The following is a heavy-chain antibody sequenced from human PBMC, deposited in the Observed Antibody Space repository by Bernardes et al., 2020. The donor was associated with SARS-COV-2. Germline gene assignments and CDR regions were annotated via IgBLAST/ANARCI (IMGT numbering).Heavy chain of an antibody. CDR2: LSSSGST. V-gene: IGHV4-59*01. D-gene: IGHD2-8*01. CDR1: GASISAYY. Sequence: SETLSLTCTVSGASISAYYWSWIRQSPGKGLEWIGYLSSSGSTNYNPSLNSRVTTSVDTSRNQFSMKLTSVTPADTAVYFCARALSCTNNRCQILFDYWGQGTLVTVSS. J-gene: IGHJ4*02. CDR3: ARALSCTNNRCQILFDY.